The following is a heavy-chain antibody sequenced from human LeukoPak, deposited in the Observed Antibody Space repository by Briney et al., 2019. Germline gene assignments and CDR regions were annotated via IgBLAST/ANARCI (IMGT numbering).Heavy chain of an antibody. D-gene: IGHD3-22*01. Sequence: PSETLSLTCAVYGGSFSGYYWSWIRQPPGKGLEWIGEINHSGSTNYNPSLESRVTISVDTSKNQFSLKLSSVTAADTAVYYCARGIPDYYDSSGPTLDYWGQGTLVTVSS. CDR1: GGSFSGYY. V-gene: IGHV4-34*01. J-gene: IGHJ4*02. CDR3: ARGIPDYYDSSGPTLDY. CDR2: INHSGST.